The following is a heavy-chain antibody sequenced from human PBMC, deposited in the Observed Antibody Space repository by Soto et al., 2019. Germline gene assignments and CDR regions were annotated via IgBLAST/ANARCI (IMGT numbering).Heavy chain of an antibody. CDR2: TYTGGYT. V-gene: IGHV3-53*01. CDR1: GFIVSDNY. D-gene: IGHD1-7*01. Sequence: GGSLRLSCAASGFIVSDNYINLVRQAPGEGLEWVSVTYTGGYTYYADSVKGRFTISRDNSKNTLYLQMNSLRAEDTAVYYCAREVSGTSFDYWGQGTLVTVSS. CDR3: AREVSGTSFDY. J-gene: IGHJ4*02.